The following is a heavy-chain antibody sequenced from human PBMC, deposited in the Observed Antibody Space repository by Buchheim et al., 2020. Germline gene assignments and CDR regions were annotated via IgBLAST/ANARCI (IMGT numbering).Heavy chain of an antibody. CDR3: ARLNYYDSSGYSGAYYFDY. V-gene: IGHV4-59*08. CDR1: GGSISSYY. J-gene: IGHJ4*02. D-gene: IGHD3-22*01. CDR2: IYYSGST. Sequence: QVQLQESGPGLVKPSETLSLTCTVSGGSISSYYWSWIRQPRGKGLEWIGYIYYSGSTNYNPSLKSRVTISVDTSKNQFSLKLSSVTAADTAVYYCARLNYYDSSGYSGAYYFDYWGQGTL.